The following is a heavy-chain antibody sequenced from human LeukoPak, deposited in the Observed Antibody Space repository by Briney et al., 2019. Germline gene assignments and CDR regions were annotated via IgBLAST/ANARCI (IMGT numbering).Heavy chain of an antibody. D-gene: IGHD7-27*01. Sequence: GGSLRLSCAASGFTFSNYWMNWVRQAPGKGLEWVANIKQDGSEKYYADSVKGRFTISRDNSKNTLYLQMNSLGAEDTAVYYCARNTDDLGIHRDAFDIWGQGTMVTVSS. CDR1: GFTFSNYW. J-gene: IGHJ3*02. V-gene: IGHV3-7*02. CDR3: ARNTDDLGIHRDAFDI. CDR2: IKQDGSEK.